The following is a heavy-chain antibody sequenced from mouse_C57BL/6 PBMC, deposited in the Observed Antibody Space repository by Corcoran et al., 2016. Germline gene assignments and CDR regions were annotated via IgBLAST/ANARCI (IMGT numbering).Heavy chain of an antibody. D-gene: IGHD1-1*01. Sequence: QVQLQQSRPELVTPGDSVKLSCKASGYTFTRYDIYWVKQRPGQGLEWIGWIYPRDGSTKYNEKFKGKATLTVDTSSSTAYMELHSLTSEDSAVYFWARCPGLYGSSPYAMDYWGQGTSVTVSS. CDR2: IYPRDGST. CDR1: GYTFTRYD. V-gene: IGHV1-85*01. CDR3: ARCPGLYGSSPYAMDY. J-gene: IGHJ4*01.